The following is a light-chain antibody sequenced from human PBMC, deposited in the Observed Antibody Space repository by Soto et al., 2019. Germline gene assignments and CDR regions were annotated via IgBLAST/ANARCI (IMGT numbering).Light chain of an antibody. V-gene: IGLV2-14*03. CDR1: SSDVGGYNY. Sequence: QSALTQPASVSGSPGQSITISCTGTSSDVGGYNYVSWYQHHPDKAPKLVIYDVTNRPSGVSNRFSGSKAGNTASLTISGLQAEDEADYYCNSYTGSATPYFFGTGTKLTVL. CDR3: NSYTGSATPYF. CDR2: DVT. J-gene: IGLJ1*01.